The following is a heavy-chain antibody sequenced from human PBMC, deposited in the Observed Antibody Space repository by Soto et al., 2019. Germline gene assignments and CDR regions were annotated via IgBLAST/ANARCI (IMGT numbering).Heavy chain of an antibody. J-gene: IGHJ6*02. CDR1: GFSLSNARVG. CDR2: IFSNDEK. CDR3: ARILVVVINCGLQYYYYGIDF. V-gene: IGHV2-26*01. Sequence: GSGPTLVNPTATLTLTCNVSGFSLSNARVGWSWIRQPPGQALEWLEHIFSNDEKSYSTSLKSRLTISKDTSKSQVVLTMTNMDPVDTATYYCARILVVVINCGLQYYYYGIDFWCQGTTVTVSS. D-gene: IGHD3-22*01.